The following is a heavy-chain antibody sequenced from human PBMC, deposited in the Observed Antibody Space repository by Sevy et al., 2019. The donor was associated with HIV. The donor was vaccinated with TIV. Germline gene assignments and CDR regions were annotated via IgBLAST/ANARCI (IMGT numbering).Heavy chain of an antibody. CDR2: ISSSSSYI. CDR1: GFTFSSYS. D-gene: IGHD6-13*01. V-gene: IGHV3-21*01. Sequence: GGSLRLSCAASGFTFSSYSMNWVRQAPGKGLEWVSSISSSSSYICYADSVKGRFTISRDNAKNSLYLQMNSLRAEDTTVYYCARVPVDSSSWYSLDYWGRGTLVTVSS. CDR3: ARVPVDSSSWYSLDY. J-gene: IGHJ4*02.